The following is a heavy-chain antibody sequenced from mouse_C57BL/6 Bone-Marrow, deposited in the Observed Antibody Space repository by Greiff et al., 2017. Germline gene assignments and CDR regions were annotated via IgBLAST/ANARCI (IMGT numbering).Heavy chain of an antibody. CDR2: IYPGNSDT. D-gene: IGHD2-2*01. J-gene: IGHJ3*01. V-gene: IGHV1-5*01. Sequence: EVQLQQSGTVLARPGASVKMSCKTSGYTFTSYWMHWVKQRPGQGLEWIGAIYPGNSDTRNNQKFKGKAKLTAVTSASPSSMDLSSLPNDDSAVYDCTQGLVRAWFSYWGQGTLVTGSA. CDR3: TQGLVRAWFSY. CDR1: GYTFTSYW.